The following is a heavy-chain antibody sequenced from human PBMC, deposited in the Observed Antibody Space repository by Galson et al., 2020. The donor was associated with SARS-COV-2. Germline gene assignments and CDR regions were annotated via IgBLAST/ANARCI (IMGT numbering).Heavy chain of an antibody. CDR1: GFTFSSYG. CDR2: MWYDGSNK. V-gene: IGHV3-33*01. Sequence: GESLKISCAASGFTFSSYGMHWVRQAPGKGLEWVAVMWYDGSNKYYADSVKGRFTISRDTSKNTLYLVMNSLRAEDTAVYYCARDLAPYRDYVPFDYWGQGTLVTVSS. D-gene: IGHD4-17*01. J-gene: IGHJ4*02. CDR3: ARDLAPYRDYVPFDY.